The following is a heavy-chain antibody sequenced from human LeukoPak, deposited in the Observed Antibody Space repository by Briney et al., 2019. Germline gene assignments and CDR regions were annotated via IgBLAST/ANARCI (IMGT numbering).Heavy chain of an antibody. CDR3: SKENVNTAMIGEGFDF. V-gene: IGHV3-30*02. J-gene: IGHJ4*02. CDR2: IRYDGGNM. CDR1: GFTFSSYA. D-gene: IGHD5-18*01. Sequence: GGSLRLSCAASGFTFSSYAMNWVRQAPGKGLEWVAFIRYDGGNMYYADSVKGRFTISRDNSKNTLYLQMNSLRAEDTALYYCSKENVNTAMIGEGFDFWGQGTLVTVSS.